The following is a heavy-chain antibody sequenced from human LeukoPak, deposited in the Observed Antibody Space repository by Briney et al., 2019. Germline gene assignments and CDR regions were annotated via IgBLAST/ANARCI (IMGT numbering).Heavy chain of an antibody. CDR3: ARGYYYDSSGYYFDY. J-gene: IGHJ4*02. CDR1: GGSISSGSYY. Sequence: SQTLSLTCTVSGGSISSGSYYWSWIRQPAGTGLEWIGRIYTSGSTNYNPSLKSPVTISVDTSKNQFSLKLSSVTAADTAVYYCARGYYYDSSGYYFDYWGQGTLVTVSS. V-gene: IGHV4-61*02. CDR2: IYTSGST. D-gene: IGHD3-22*01.